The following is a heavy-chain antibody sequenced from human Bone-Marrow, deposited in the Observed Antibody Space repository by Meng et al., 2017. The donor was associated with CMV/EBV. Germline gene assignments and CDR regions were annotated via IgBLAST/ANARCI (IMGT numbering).Heavy chain of an antibody. Sequence: GESLKISCAASGFTFSSYAMHWVRQAPGKGLEWVSDISSSGRTIYDADSVKGRFTISRDNAKNSLYLQMNSLRAEDTAVYYCAREVGAPPSGWFDPWGQGTLVTVSS. V-gene: IGHV3-48*04. CDR1: GFTFSSYA. J-gene: IGHJ5*02. CDR3: AREVGAPPSGWFDP. D-gene: IGHD1-26*01. CDR2: ISSSGRTI.